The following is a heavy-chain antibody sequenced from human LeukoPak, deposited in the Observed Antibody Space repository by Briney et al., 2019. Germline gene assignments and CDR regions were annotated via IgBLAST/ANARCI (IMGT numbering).Heavy chain of an antibody. CDR2: INSSSNYI. Sequence: GGSLRLSCAASGFTFSNYSMNWVRQAPGKGLEWVSSINSSSNYIYYADSVKGRFTISRDNAKNSLYLQMNSLRAEDMALYYCAKAPSCCYSSSFRGWGYFDYWGQGTLVTVSS. CDR3: AKAPSCCYSSSFRGWGYFDY. J-gene: IGHJ4*02. D-gene: IGHD6-6*01. CDR1: GFTFSNYS. V-gene: IGHV3-21*04.